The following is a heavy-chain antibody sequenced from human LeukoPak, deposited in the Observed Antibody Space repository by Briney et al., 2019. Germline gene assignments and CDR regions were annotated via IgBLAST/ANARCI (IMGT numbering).Heavy chain of an antibody. Sequence: GGSLRLSCAASGFTFSSYAMHWVRQAPGKGLEWVAVISYDGSNKYYADSVKGRFTISRDNSKNTLYLQMNSLRAEDTAVYYCARGGWGYSYGYLVDYWGQGTLVTVSS. CDR3: ARGGWGYSYGYLVDY. D-gene: IGHD5-18*01. J-gene: IGHJ4*02. CDR1: GFTFSSYA. V-gene: IGHV3-30-3*01. CDR2: ISYDGSNK.